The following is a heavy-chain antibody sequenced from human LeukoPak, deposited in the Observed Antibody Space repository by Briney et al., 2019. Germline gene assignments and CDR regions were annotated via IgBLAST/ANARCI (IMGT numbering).Heavy chain of an antibody. Sequence: SETLSLTCTVSGGSISSYYWSWIRQPPGKGLEWIGYIYYSGSTNYNPSLKSRVTISVDTSKNQFSLKLSSVTAADTAVYYCATLFGVVNGVGHWGQGTLVTVSS. D-gene: IGHD3-3*01. CDR3: ATLFGVVNGVGH. CDR2: IYYSGST. CDR1: GGSISSYY. V-gene: IGHV4-59*01. J-gene: IGHJ4*02.